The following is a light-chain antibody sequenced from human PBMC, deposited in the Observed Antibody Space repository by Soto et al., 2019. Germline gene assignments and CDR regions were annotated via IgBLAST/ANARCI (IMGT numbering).Light chain of an antibody. CDR2: EVN. Sequence: QSVLTQPASVSGSPGQSITISCTGASSDIGSYDLVSWYQQHPGKTPRLIIYEVNKRPWGVSHRFSGSKSGNTASLTISGLQAEDEADYYCCSYTSSNPVVFGGGTKLTVL. J-gene: IGLJ2*01. V-gene: IGLV2-23*02. CDR3: CSYTSSNPVV. CDR1: SSDIGSYDL.